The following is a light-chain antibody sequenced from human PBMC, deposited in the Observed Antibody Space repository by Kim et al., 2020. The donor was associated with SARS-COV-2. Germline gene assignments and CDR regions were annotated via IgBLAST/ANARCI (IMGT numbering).Light chain of an antibody. J-gene: IGKJ1*01. V-gene: IGKV1-5*03. CDR2: WAS. CDR1: QNIDNW. Sequence: DIQMTQSPSTLSASVGDTVTITCRASQNIDNWLAWYQQKPGKSPILLIYWASTLETGVTSRISGSGFGTDFTLTISSLQPDDFATYYCLQYHTYSWTFGQGTKVDIK. CDR3: LQYHTYSWT.